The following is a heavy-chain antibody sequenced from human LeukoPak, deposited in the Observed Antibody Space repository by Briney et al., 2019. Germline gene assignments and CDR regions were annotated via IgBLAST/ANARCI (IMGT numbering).Heavy chain of an antibody. CDR1: GFPFSSYP. CDR2: ITASGDST. CDR3: AKDGYSY. Sequence: GGSLRLSCAGSGFPFSSYPISWVRQPPGKGLEWVSAITASGDSTYSADSVKGRFTISRDNSKNTLYLQMNSLRAEDTAAYYCAKDGYSYWGQGTLVTVSS. V-gene: IGHV3-23*01. J-gene: IGHJ4*02. D-gene: IGHD5-18*01.